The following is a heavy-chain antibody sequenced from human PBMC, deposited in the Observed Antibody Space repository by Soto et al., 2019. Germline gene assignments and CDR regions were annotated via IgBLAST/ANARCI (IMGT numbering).Heavy chain of an antibody. D-gene: IGHD4-17*01. CDR1: GFTFSSYG. Sequence: QVQLVESGGGVVQPGRSLRLSCAASGFTFSSYGMHWVRQAPGKGLEWVAVISYDGSNKYYADSVKGRFTISRDNSKNTLYLQMNSLRAEDTAVYYCAKDPHDDGDYDGYFQHWGQGTLVTVSS. V-gene: IGHV3-30*18. CDR2: ISYDGSNK. CDR3: AKDPHDDGDYDGYFQH. J-gene: IGHJ1*01.